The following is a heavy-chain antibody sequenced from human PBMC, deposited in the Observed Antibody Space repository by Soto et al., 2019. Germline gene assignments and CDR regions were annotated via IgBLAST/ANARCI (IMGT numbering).Heavy chain of an antibody. D-gene: IGHD6-13*01. J-gene: IGHJ4*02. CDR1: GGSISSGGYY. V-gene: IGHV4-31*03. Sequence: SETLSLTCTVSGGSISSGGYYWSWIRQHPGKGLEWIGYIYYSGSTYYNPSLKSRFTISLDTSKNQFSLKLSSVTAADTAVYYCARMYSSSWYHYWGQGTLVTVSS. CDR2: IYYSGST. CDR3: ARMYSSSWYHY.